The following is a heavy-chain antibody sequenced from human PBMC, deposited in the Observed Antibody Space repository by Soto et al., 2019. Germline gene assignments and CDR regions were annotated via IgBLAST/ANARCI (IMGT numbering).Heavy chain of an antibody. CDR3: ARVGPAHYYDSSGYYSPLDY. CDR1: GDTFSSYA. D-gene: IGHD3-22*01. V-gene: IGHV1-69*01. J-gene: IGHJ4*02. Sequence: QVQLVQSGAEVKKPGSSVKVSCTASGDTFSSYAINWVRQAPGQGLEWMGGIIPMFGRANYAQKFKGRVTITACESTSTGYRELSSPGSEHTAVYYCARVGPAHYYDSSGYYSPLDYWGQGTLGTVAA. CDR2: IIPMFGRA.